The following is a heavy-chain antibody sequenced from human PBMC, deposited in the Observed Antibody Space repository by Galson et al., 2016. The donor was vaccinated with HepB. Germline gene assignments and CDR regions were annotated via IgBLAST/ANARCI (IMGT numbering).Heavy chain of an antibody. D-gene: IGHD3-16*01. CDR3: ARDYYDNYYDTFDI. CDR2: IGPYDGDT. Sequence: SVKVSCKASGYAFTTYGISWVRQAPGQGLEWMGWIGPYDGDTNYAPRLQGRVTMTTDTSTSTVYMELRSLRSDDTAVYYCARDYYDNYYDTFDIWGQGTMVTVSS. J-gene: IGHJ3*02. V-gene: IGHV1-18*01. CDR1: GYAFTTYG.